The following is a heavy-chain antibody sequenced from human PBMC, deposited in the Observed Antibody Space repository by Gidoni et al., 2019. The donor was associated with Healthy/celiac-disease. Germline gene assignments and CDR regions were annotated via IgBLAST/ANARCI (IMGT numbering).Heavy chain of an antibody. V-gene: IGHV1-69*01. CDR3: ARTSIAAAGYYYGMDV. D-gene: IGHD6-13*01. CDR2: IIPIFGTA. J-gene: IGHJ6*02. CDR1: GGPFSSYA. Sequence: QVQLVQSGAEVKKPGSSVKVSCKASGGPFSSYAISWVGQAPGQGLEWMGGIIPIFGTANYAQKFQGRVTITADESTSTAYMELSSLRSEDTAVYYCARTSIAAAGYYYGMDVWGQGTTVTVSS.